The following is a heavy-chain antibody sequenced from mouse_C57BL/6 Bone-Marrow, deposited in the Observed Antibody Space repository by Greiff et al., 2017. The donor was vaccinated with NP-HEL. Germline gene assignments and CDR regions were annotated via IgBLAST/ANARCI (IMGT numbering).Heavy chain of an antibody. J-gene: IGHJ3*01. CDR1: GFTFSNYW. Sequence: DVHLVESGGGLVQPGGSMKLSCVASGFTFSNYWMNWVRQSPEKGLEWVAQIRLKSDNYATHYAESVKGRFTISRDDSKSSVYLQMNNLRAEDTGIYYCTRGPPRFAYWGQGTLVTVSA. V-gene: IGHV6-3*01. CDR3: TRGPPRFAY. CDR2: IRLKSDNYAT.